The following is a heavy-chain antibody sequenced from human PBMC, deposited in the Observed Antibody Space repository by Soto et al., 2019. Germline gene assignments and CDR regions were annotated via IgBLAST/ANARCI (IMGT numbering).Heavy chain of an antibody. D-gene: IGHD3-9*01. J-gene: IGHJ6*02. CDR3: ARGWSRYDILTGYWEPYYYGMDV. CDR1: GGSISSGGYS. V-gene: IGHV4-30-2*01. Sequence: SETLSLTCAVSGGSISSGGYSWSWIRQPPGKGLEWIGYIYHSGSTYYNPSLKSRVTISVDRSKNQFSLKLSSVTAADTAVYYCARGWSRYDILTGYWEPYYYGMDVWGQGTTVTVSS. CDR2: IYHSGST.